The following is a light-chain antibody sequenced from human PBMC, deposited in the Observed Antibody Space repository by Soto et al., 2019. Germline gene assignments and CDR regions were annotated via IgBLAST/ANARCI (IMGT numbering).Light chain of an antibody. V-gene: IGLV2-23*01. J-gene: IGLJ2*01. CDR3: CSYAGSHVV. Sequence: QSVLTQPASVSGSPGQSITISCTGTSSDVGSYNLVSWYQQHPGKAPKLMIYDGSKRPSGVSNRFSGSKSGNTASLTISGIQAEDEADYDCCSYAGSHVVFGGGTKVTVL. CDR2: DGS. CDR1: SSDVGSYNL.